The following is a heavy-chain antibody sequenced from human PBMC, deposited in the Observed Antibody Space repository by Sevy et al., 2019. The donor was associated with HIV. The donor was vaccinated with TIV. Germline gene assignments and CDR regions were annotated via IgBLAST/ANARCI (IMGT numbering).Heavy chain of an antibody. CDR2: VSSDGGIT. Sequence: GGSLRLSCAASGFTFKNYAMHWVRLAPGKGPEWVAVVSSDGGITYYADSVKGRFTISRDTSKTTVYLQMSSLRAEDTAVYYCAKAYSGSYYIPYDAFHIWGQGTMVTVSS. CDR3: AKAYSGSYYIPYDAFHI. V-gene: IGHV3-30-3*01. D-gene: IGHD1-26*01. J-gene: IGHJ3*02. CDR1: GFTFKNYA.